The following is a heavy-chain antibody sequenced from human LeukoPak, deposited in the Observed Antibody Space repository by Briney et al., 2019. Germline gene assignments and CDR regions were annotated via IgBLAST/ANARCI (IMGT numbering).Heavy chain of an antibody. CDR3: ARGLCSGGSCYHAAGYYGMDV. V-gene: IGHV4-34*01. CDR1: GGSFSGHY. Sequence: ASETLSLTCAVYGGSFSGHYWSWMRQPPGKGLEWIGEINHSGSTNYNPSLKSRVTISVDTSKNQFSLKLSSVTAADTAVYYCARGLCSGGSCYHAAGYYGMDVWGQGTTVTVSS. D-gene: IGHD2-15*01. CDR2: INHSGST. J-gene: IGHJ6*02.